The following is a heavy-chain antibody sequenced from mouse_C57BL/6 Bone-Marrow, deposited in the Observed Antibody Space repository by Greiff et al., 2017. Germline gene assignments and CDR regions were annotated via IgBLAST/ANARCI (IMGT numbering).Heavy chain of an antibody. Sequence: EVKLMESGGDLVKPGGSLKLSCAASGFTFSSYGMSWVRQTPDKRLEWVATISSGGSYTYYPDSVKGRFTISRDNAKNTLYLHMSSLKSEDTAMYYCARQNYNTHYWGQGTTLTVSS. CDR2: ISSGGSYT. J-gene: IGHJ2*01. CDR1: GFTFSSYG. CDR3: ARQNYNTHY. D-gene: IGHD1-3*01. V-gene: IGHV5-6*01.